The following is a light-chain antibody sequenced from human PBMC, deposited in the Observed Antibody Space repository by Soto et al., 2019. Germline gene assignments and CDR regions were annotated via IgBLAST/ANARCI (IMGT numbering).Light chain of an antibody. CDR3: GSFAGPVWV. CDR2: GVS. CDR1: NSDVGGYNY. Sequence: QSALTQPRSVSGSPGQSVTISCTGTNSDVGGYNYVSWYQQYPGKAPKLMISGVSERPSGVPDRFSGSKSGNTASLTISGLQAEDEADYYCGSFAGPVWVFGGGTKLTVL. V-gene: IGLV2-11*01. J-gene: IGLJ3*02.